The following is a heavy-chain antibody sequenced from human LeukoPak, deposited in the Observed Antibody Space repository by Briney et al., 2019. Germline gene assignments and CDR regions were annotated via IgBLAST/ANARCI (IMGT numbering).Heavy chain of an antibody. Sequence: PGGSLRLSCAASGLTFSSYEMNWVRQAPGKGLEWVSYISSSGRTMYYADSVKGRFTISRENAKNSLYLQMNSLRAEDTAVYYCAELGITMIGGVWGKGTTVTISS. V-gene: IGHV3-48*03. CDR1: GLTFSSYE. D-gene: IGHD3-10*02. CDR2: ISSSGRTM. CDR3: AELGITMIGGV. J-gene: IGHJ6*04.